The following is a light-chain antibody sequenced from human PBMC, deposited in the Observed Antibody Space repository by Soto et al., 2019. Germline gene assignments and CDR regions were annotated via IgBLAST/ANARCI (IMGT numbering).Light chain of an antibody. CDR1: QSLTRRY. CDR3: QQYDRSKT. Sequence: EIVLTQSPGTLSLSPGERATLSCRASQSLTRRYLAWYQQRPGQAPRLLIYAASSRATGIPDRFSGSGSGTDFTLTISRLEPEDFAVYYCQQYDRSKTFGQGTRVEI. V-gene: IGKV3-20*01. CDR2: AAS. J-gene: IGKJ1*01.